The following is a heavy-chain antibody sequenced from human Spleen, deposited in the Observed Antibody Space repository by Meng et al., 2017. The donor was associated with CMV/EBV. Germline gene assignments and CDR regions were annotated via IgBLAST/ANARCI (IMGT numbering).Heavy chain of an antibody. CDR3: AKEWAPHEHFDY. J-gene: IGHJ4*02. CDR2: ISSSSSYI. CDR1: GFTFSSYS. Sequence: GESLKISCAASGFTFSSYSMNWVRQAPGKGLEWVSSISSSSSYIYYADSVKGRFTISRDNAKNSLYLQMNSLRAEDTAVYYCAKEWAPHEHFDYWGQGTLVTVSS. V-gene: IGHV3-21*01.